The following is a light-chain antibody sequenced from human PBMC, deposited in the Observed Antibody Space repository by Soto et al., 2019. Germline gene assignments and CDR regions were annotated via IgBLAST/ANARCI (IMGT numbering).Light chain of an antibody. CDR2: SSS. J-gene: IGKJ4*01. Sequence: DFQMTQSPSSLSASVGDRATITCRSSQDISTDVACYHQKPGKPPNLLIRSSSTLQSGVPSRFSGTGYGTDFTLTIGNLQPDDVANYYCQKYNSVPPTFGGGTKVEI. V-gene: IGKV1-27*01. CDR1: QDISTD. CDR3: QKYNSVPPT.